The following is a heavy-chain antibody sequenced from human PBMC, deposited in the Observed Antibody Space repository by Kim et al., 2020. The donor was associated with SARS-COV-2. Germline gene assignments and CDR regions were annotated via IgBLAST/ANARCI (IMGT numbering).Heavy chain of an antibody. J-gene: IGHJ4*02. CDR2: IIPLFGRT. CDR1: GGTFSSYA. V-gene: IGHV1-69*06. CDR3: ARGGGVVAVAGMRFDY. Sequence: SVKVSCKASGGTFSSYAVSWVRQAPGQGLEWMGGIIPLFGRTNYAQKFQGRVTITADKSTGTAYMDLSSLRSEDTAMYYCARGGGVVAVAGMRFDYWGQGTLVTVSS. D-gene: IGHD6-19*01.